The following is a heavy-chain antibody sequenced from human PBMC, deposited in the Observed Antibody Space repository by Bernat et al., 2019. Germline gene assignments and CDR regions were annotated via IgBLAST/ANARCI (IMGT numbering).Heavy chain of an antibody. CDR3: AKGLGGNGIFYYYMDV. V-gene: IGHV3-23*01. CDR2: VSNSGGRT. D-gene: IGHD3-16*01. Sequence: EVQLLESGGGLVHLGGSLRLSCAASGFTFSTYAMTWVRQAPGKGLEWLSGVSNSGGRTYYADSVKGRFTISRDNTKNTLYLQMISLRVEDSAVYYCAKGLGGNGIFYYYMDVWGKGTTVTVSS. J-gene: IGHJ6*03. CDR1: GFTFSTYA.